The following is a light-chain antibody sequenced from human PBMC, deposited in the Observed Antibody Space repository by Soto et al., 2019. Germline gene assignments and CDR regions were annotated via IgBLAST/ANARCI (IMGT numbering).Light chain of an antibody. V-gene: IGKV3-15*01. CDR1: QNSGSR. CDR2: DIS. Sequence: VMTQSPATLPVSPGERANLSYRAGQNSGSRLAWYLHRPGQPPRLIMYDISTNATGVPGRFTGSGSGTDFTLTISSLQTEDFALYYCQQYFYWPPGTFGQGAKVEI. CDR3: QQYFYWPPGT. J-gene: IGKJ1*01.